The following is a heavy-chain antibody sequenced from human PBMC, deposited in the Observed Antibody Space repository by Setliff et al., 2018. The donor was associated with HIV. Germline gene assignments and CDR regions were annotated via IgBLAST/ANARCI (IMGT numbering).Heavy chain of an antibody. V-gene: IGHV5-51*01. CDR2: IYPGDSDT. D-gene: IGHD3-22*01. CDR1: GYSFTSYW. J-gene: IGHJ6*02. Sequence: PGESLKISCKGSGYSFTSYWIGWVRQMPGKGLEWMGIIYPGDSDTRYSPSFQGQVTISADKSISTAYLQWSSLKASDTAMYYCARDYYDSSGDKYYYYGMDVWGQGTTVTVSS. CDR3: ARDYYDSSGDKYYYYGMDV.